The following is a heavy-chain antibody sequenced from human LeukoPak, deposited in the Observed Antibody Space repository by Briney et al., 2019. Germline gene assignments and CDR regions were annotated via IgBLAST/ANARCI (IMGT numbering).Heavy chain of an antibody. Sequence: ASVKVSRKASGYTFTSYYMHWVRQAPGQGLEWMGIINPSGGSTSYAQKFQGRVTMTRDTSTSTVYMELSSLRSEDTAVYYCAREGTGYDILTGYQDVWGQGTTVTVSS. V-gene: IGHV1-46*01. CDR1: GYTFTSYY. J-gene: IGHJ6*02. CDR2: INPSGGST. D-gene: IGHD3-9*01. CDR3: AREGTGYDILTGYQDV.